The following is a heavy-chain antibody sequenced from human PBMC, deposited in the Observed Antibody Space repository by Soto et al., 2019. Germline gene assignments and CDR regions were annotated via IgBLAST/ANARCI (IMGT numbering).Heavy chain of an antibody. J-gene: IGHJ4*02. Sequence: ASVKVSCKTSGYTFSAYYMHWVRQAPGQGLEWMGWVNPRSGGTLYAQKFQGRVTMTRDTSISTAYMELSRLRSDDTAVYYCARGGTFAYDTSGYSVYWGQGTLVTVSS. CDR1: GYTFSAYY. V-gene: IGHV1-2*02. CDR3: ARGGTFAYDTSGYSVY. D-gene: IGHD3-22*01. CDR2: VNPRSGGT.